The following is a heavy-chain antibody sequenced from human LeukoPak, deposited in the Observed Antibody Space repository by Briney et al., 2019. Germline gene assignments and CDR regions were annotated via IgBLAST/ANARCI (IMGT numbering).Heavy chain of an antibody. CDR3: ARVINSSSWPYYFDY. V-gene: IGHV4-59*08. CDR2: IYYSGST. D-gene: IGHD6-13*01. J-gene: IGHJ4*02. CDR1: GGSISSYY. Sequence: SETLSLTCTVSGGSISSYYWSWIRQPPGKGLEWIGYIYYSGSTNYNPSLKSRVTISVDTSKNQFSLKLSSVTAADTAVYYCARVINSSSWPYYFDYWGQGTLVTVSS.